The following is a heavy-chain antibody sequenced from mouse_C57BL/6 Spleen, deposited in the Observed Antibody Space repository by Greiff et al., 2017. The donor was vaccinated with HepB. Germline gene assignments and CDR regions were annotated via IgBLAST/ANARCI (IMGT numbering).Heavy chain of an antibody. D-gene: IGHD1-1*01. V-gene: IGHV5-9*01. Sequence: DVMLVESGGGLVKPGGSLKLSCAASGFTFSSYTMSWVRQTPEKRLEWVATISGGGGNTYYPDSVKGRFTISRDNAKNTLYLQMSSLRSEDTALYYCARQPTTVVPYAMDYWGQGTSVTVSS. CDR1: GFTFSSYT. CDR3: ARQPTTVVPYAMDY. CDR2: ISGGGGNT. J-gene: IGHJ4*01.